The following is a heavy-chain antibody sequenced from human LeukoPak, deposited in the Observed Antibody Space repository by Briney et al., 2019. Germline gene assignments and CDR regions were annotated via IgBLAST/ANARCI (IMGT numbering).Heavy chain of an antibody. Sequence: PSETLSLTCTVSGGPISSYYWSWIRQPPGKGLEWIGYIYYSGSTNYNPSLKSRVTISVDTSKNQFSLKLSSVTAADTAVYYCARERWGNTVLSYYYMDVWGKGTTVTVSS. V-gene: IGHV4-59*01. D-gene: IGHD3-16*01. CDR1: GGPISSYY. CDR3: ARERWGNTVLSYYYMDV. J-gene: IGHJ6*03. CDR2: IYYSGST.